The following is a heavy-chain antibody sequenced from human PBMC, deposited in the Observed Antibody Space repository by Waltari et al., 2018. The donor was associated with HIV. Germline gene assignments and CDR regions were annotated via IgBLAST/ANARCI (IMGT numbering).Heavy chain of an antibody. CDR3: ARVSLRQRGSYTSFFFDS. D-gene: IGHD2-2*02. CDR1: GALFTPSSY. J-gene: IGHJ4*02. Sequence: LQLFESGPGLVRPPETLSLTCTVSGALFTPSSYWPWLRQTPGAGPEWLGQIPYNGTTSVTPSLRSRLTISIDKSKNQFFLRLRSATVADTALFFCARVSLRQRGSYTSFFFDSWGEGALVTVSP. V-gene: IGHV4-39*01. CDR2: IPYNGTT.